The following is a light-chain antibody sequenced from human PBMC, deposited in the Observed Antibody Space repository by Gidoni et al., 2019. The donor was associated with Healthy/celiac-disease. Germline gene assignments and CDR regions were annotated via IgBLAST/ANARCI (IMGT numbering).Light chain of an antibody. CDR3: QVWDSSSDHVV. V-gene: IGLV3-21*02. Sequence: SYVLTQPPSVSSATGQTARITCGGNNHGSKSVHWYQQKPGQAPVMVVYDDSDRPSGIPERFSGSNSGNTATLTISRVEAGDEADYYCQVWDSSSDHVVFGGGTKLTVL. J-gene: IGLJ2*01. CDR1: NHGSKS. CDR2: DDS.